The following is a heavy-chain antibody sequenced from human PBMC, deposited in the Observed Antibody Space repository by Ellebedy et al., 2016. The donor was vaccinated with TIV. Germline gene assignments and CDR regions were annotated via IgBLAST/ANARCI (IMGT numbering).Heavy chain of an antibody. D-gene: IGHD4-23*01. Sequence: ASVKVSXXTSGYTFTYRYLHWVRQAPGQGLEWMGIINPSGGSTSYAQKFQGRVTMTRDTSTSTVYMELSSLRSEDTAVYYCARGGNWFPIGVDYWGQGTLVTVSS. CDR3: ARGGNWFPIGVDY. V-gene: IGHV1-46*01. CDR2: INPSGGST. CDR1: GYTFTYRY. J-gene: IGHJ4*02.